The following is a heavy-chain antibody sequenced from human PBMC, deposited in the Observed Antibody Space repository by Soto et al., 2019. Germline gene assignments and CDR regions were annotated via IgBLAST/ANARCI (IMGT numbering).Heavy chain of an antibody. J-gene: IGHJ4*02. CDR1: GFTFSDYY. CDR2: ISSSSGTI. V-gene: IGHV3-11*01. D-gene: IGHD6-13*01. Sequence: LRLSCAASGFTFSDYYMTWIRQAPGSGLEWVSYISSSSGTISYANSVKGRFTISRDNAQNSLYLQMTSLRAEDTAVYYCARGTYRSKTDFDYWGQGTLVTVSS. CDR3: ARGTYRSKTDFDY.